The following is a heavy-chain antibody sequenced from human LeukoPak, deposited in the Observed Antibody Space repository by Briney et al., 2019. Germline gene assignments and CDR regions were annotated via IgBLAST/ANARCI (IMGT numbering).Heavy chain of an antibody. V-gene: IGHV3-9*01. D-gene: IGHD3-22*01. CDR3: AKGIYDSSGYYSGGAFDI. J-gene: IGHJ3*02. Sequence: GGSLRLSCAASGFTFDDYAMHWVRQAPGKGLEWVSGISWNSGSIGYADSVKGRFTISRDNAKNSLYLQMNSLRAEDTALYYCAKGIYDSSGYYSGGAFDIWGQGTMVTVSS. CDR1: GFTFDDYA. CDR2: ISWNSGSI.